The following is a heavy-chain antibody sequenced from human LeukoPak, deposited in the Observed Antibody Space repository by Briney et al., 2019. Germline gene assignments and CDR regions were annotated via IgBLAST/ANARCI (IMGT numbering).Heavy chain of an antibody. Sequence: GASVKVSCKASGYTFTGYYMHRVRQAPGQGLEWMGWINPNSGGTNYAQKFQGRVTMTRDTPISTAYMELSRLRSDDTAVYYCARSSSSPAHGNWFDPWGQGTLVTVSS. CDR1: GYTFTGYY. CDR2: INPNSGGT. CDR3: ARSSSSPAHGNWFDP. V-gene: IGHV1-2*02. J-gene: IGHJ5*02. D-gene: IGHD6-13*01.